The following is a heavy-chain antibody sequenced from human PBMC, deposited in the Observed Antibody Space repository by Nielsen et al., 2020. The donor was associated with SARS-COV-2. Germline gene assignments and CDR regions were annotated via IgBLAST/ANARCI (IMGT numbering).Heavy chain of an antibody. V-gene: IGHV3-30*02. J-gene: IGHJ6*03. CDR3: AKGFSSSSRDYMNV. CDR2: IWFYGSNT. CDR1: GFTFSRYG. Sequence: GGSLRLSCAASGFTFSRYGMHWVRQAPGKGLEGVAFIWFYGSNTYFADSVKGRFTISRDNRKNSLFLQMNSLRTEDTALYYCAKGFSSSSRDYMNVWGKGTTVTVSS. D-gene: IGHD6-6*01.